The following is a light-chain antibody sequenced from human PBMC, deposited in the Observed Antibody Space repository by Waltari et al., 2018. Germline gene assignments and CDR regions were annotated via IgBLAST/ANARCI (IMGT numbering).Light chain of an antibody. CDR1: QDITNY. J-gene: IGKJ5*01. Sequence: DIQMTQSPSAMSASVGDRVTIPCRASQDITNYLAWFQQKPGKVPKRLIYGAFSLQSGVPSRFSGSGSGTEFTLTISSLQPEDFATYYCLQDYNYPLTFGQGTRLE. CDR3: LQDYNYPLT. CDR2: GAF. V-gene: IGKV1-17*03.